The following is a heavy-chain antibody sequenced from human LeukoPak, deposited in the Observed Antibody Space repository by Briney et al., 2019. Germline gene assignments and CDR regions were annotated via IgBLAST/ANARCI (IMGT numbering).Heavy chain of an antibody. Sequence: SETLSLTCTVSGGSISSGGYYWTWIRQHPGKGLEWIGYIYSSRRTYYSPSLKSRVTMSVDTSKNQFSLKLTSVTAADTAVYYCARGDYGGTNWFDPWGQGTLVTRS. CDR3: ARGDYGGTNWFDP. J-gene: IGHJ5*02. CDR2: IYSSRRT. V-gene: IGHV4-31*03. D-gene: IGHD4-23*01. CDR1: GGSISSGGYY.